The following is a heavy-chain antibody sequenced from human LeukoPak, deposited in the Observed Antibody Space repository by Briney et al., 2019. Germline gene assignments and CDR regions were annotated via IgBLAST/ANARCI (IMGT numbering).Heavy chain of an antibody. Sequence: KAGGSLRLSCAASGFTFSHYYMSWIRQAPGRGLEWVSYISNSGTTINYSDSVKGRFTISRDNANNFLFLQMTSLRAEDTAVYYCARDSAAQDYWGQGTLVTVSS. CDR1: GFTFSHYY. CDR3: ARDSAAQDY. J-gene: IGHJ4*02. V-gene: IGHV3-11*04. D-gene: IGHD6-25*01. CDR2: ISNSGTTI.